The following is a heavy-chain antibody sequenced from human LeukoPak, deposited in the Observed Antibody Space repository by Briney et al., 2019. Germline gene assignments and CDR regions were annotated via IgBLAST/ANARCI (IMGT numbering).Heavy chain of an antibody. CDR1: GFTFSSYA. Sequence: PGGSLRLSCAASGFTFSSYAMTWVRQAPGKGLEWVSVISGSGGSTYYADSVKGRFTISRDNSKNSLFLQMNSLRDEDTAMYYCARGRTDFDYWGQGTLVTVSS. CDR3: ARGRTDFDY. V-gene: IGHV3-23*01. J-gene: IGHJ4*02. CDR2: ISGSGGST.